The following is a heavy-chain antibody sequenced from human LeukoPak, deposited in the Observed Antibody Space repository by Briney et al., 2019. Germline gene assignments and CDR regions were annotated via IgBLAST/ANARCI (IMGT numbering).Heavy chain of an antibody. Sequence: GGSLSLSCAPSGFMFANSLMHWVGQALGKRVMAISRITRDGSSIGYADSVKRRFTVSRDNGKNTVYLQMNSLRAEGRALYYCARGVWDYIGASVFDIWGHGTMVTVSS. CDR1: GFMFANSL. J-gene: IGHJ3*02. CDR2: ITRDGSSI. V-gene: IGHV3-74*01. CDR3: ARGVWDYIGASVFDI. D-gene: IGHD3-16*01.